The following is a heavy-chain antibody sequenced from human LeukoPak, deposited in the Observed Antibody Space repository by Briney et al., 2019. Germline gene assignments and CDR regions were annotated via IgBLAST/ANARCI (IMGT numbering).Heavy chain of an antibody. D-gene: IGHD1-26*01. CDR3: ASALRGSSDAFDI. CDR1: GFTFNTYS. Sequence: GGSLRLSCAASGFTFNTYSMNWVRQAPGKGLEWVSYISSSSSTIYYADSVKGRFTISRDNAKNSLYLQMNSLRAEDTAVYYCASALRGSSDAFDIWGQGTMVTVSS. CDR2: ISSSSSTI. J-gene: IGHJ3*02. V-gene: IGHV3-48*01.